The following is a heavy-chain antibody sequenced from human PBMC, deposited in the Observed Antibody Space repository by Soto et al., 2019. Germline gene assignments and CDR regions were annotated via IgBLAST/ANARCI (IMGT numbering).Heavy chain of an antibody. Sequence: GGSLRLSCAASGFTFMTYGMHWVRQAPGKGLEWVALISHDATRQNYADSVKGRFTISRDNSKNTVYLQMNSLRADDTAVYYCAKDPGYYDVLTGYYRHAFDIWGRGTMVTVSS. CDR3: AKDPGYYDVLTGYYRHAFDI. CDR2: ISHDATRQ. V-gene: IGHV3-30*18. CDR1: GFTFMTYG. J-gene: IGHJ3*02. D-gene: IGHD3-9*01.